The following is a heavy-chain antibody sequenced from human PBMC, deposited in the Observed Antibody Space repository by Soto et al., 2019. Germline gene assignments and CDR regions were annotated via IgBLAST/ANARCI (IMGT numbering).Heavy chain of an antibody. J-gene: IGHJ4*02. CDR2: ISTYNGNT. CDR3: ARDPQDSASSEVVDS. V-gene: IGHV1-18*01. CDR1: GYTFTTYA. D-gene: IGHD6-6*01. Sequence: QVQLVQSGAEVKKPGASVKVSCKASGYTFTTYAISWVRQAPGQGLEWMGRISTYNGNTKYAQKLQGRVTMTTDTSTSKAYMELRSLRADDTAVYYCARDPQDSASSEVVDSWGQGTLVTVSS.